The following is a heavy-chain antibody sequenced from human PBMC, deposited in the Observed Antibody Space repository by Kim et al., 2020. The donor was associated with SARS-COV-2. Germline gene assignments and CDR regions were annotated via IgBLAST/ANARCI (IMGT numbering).Heavy chain of an antibody. Sequence: GVSLRLSCAASGFTFSDYYMSWIRQAPGKGLEWVSYISSSSSYTNYADSVKGRFTISRDNAKNSLYLQMNSLRAEDTAVYYCARGITPYSGSYDDWYFDLWGRGTLFTVSS. CDR2: ISSSSSYT. V-gene: IGHV3-11*06. CDR1: GFTFSDYY. D-gene: IGHD1-26*01. J-gene: IGHJ2*01. CDR3: ARGITPYSGSYDDWYFDL.